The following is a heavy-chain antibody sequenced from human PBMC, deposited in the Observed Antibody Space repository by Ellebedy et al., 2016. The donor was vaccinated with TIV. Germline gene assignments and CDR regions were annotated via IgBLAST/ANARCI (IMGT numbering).Heavy chain of an antibody. J-gene: IGHJ6*04. CDR2: INPSGGST. Sequence: ASVKVSXXASGYTFTSYYMHWVRQAPGQGLEWMGIINPSGGSTSYAQKFQGRVTMTRDTSTSTVYMELSSLRSEDTAVYYCATTSLPGITIFRVDVWGKGTTVTVSS. V-gene: IGHV1-46*01. D-gene: IGHD3-3*01. CDR3: ATTSLPGITIFRVDV. CDR1: GYTFTSYY.